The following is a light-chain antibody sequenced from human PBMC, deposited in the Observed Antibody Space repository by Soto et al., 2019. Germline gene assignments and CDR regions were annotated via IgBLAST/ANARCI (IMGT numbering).Light chain of an antibody. Sequence: EIVMTQSPATLSVSRGESATLSGRANQAISSNLAWYQQKPGQAPRLLIYGASTRATGIPDRFSGGGSGTDFTLTISRLEPEDFAVYYCQQYGSSLWTFGQGTKVDIK. V-gene: IGKV3-20*01. CDR3: QQYGSSLWT. CDR2: GAS. J-gene: IGKJ1*01. CDR1: QAISSN.